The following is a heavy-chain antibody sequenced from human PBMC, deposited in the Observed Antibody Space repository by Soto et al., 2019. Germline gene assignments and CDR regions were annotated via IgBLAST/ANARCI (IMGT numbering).Heavy chain of an antibody. CDR3: ASSWFGELYCGMDV. CDR2: MNPNSGNT. Sequence: GASVKVSCKASGYTFTSYDINWVRQATGQGLEWMGWMNPNSGNTGYAQKFQGKVTMTRNTSISTAYMELSSLRSEGTAVYYCASSWFGELYCGMDVWGQGTTVTVSS. J-gene: IGHJ6*02. V-gene: IGHV1-8*01. D-gene: IGHD3-10*01. CDR1: GYTFTSYD.